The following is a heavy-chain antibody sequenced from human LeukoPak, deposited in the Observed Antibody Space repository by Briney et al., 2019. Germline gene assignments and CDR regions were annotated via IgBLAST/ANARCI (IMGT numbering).Heavy chain of an antibody. J-gene: IGHJ4*02. Sequence: GGSLRLSCAASGFTFSSYGMHWVRQAPGKGLEWVAVISYDGSNKFYADSVKGRFTISRDNSKNTLYLQMNSLRAEDTAVFYCAKAGYSSGWRNFDYWGQGTLVTVSS. CDR1: GFTFSSYG. V-gene: IGHV3-30*18. D-gene: IGHD6-19*01. CDR2: ISYDGSNK. CDR3: AKAGYSSGWRNFDY.